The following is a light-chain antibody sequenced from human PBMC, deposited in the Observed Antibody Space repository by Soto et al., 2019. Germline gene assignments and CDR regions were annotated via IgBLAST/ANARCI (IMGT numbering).Light chain of an antibody. Sequence: DIQMTQSPSTLSASVGDRVTITCRASQSISSWLAWYQQKPGKAPKLLIYKASYLQSWAPSTFSGSGSGTEFTLTISSLQPDDFATYYCQQYKSYSSWTFGQGTKVDIK. J-gene: IGKJ1*01. CDR1: QSISSW. CDR2: KAS. CDR3: QQYKSYSSWT. V-gene: IGKV1-5*03.